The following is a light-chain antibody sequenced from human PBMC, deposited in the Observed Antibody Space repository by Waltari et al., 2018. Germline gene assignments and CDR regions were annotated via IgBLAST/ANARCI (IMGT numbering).Light chain of an antibody. J-gene: IGKJ4*01. CDR2: SAS. V-gene: IGKV1-27*01. CDR1: QGITNY. Sequence: IQMTQSPSSLSASVEARVTIPCRASQGITNYLAWYQQRPGKPPRLLIYSASTLQSGVSSRFSGRGSGTDFTLTISRLQPEDVATYYCQKYDSVPLTFGGGTTVEIK. CDR3: QKYDSVPLT.